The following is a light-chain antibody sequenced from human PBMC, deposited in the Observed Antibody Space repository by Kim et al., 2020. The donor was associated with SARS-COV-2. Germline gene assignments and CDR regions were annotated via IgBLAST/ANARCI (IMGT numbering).Light chain of an antibody. Sequence: FPGERVTLSCTASQKIDNDLAWYQQKPGQAPRLLIYAASIRATDIPDRFSGSGSGTEFTLTISSLQSEDFAVYYCQQYSNWPPLTFGGGTKVDIK. V-gene: IGKV3-15*01. CDR1: QKIDND. CDR2: AAS. J-gene: IGKJ4*01. CDR3: QQYSNWPPLT.